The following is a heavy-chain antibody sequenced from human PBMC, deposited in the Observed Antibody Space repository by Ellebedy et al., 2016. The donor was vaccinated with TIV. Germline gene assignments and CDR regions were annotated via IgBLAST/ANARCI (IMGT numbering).Heavy chain of an antibody. V-gene: IGHV5-51*01. CDR2: IFPGDSDT. J-gene: IGHJ6*02. CDR1: GYSFASYW. Sequence: PGGSLRLSCKASGYSFASYWFAWVRQMPGKGLECMGIIFPGDSDTRYSPSFQGQVPISTDKSISTAYLQWNSLKASDTATYYCARRMVRGGIRYAMDVWGQGTTVTVSS. CDR3: ARRMVRGGIRYAMDV. D-gene: IGHD3-10*01.